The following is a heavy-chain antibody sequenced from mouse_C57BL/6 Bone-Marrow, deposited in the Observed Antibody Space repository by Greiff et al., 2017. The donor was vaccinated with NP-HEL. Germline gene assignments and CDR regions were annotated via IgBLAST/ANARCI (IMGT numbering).Heavy chain of an antibody. J-gene: IGHJ1*03. CDR2: ISSGGDYI. V-gene: IGHV5-9-1*02. CDR1: GFTFSSYA. D-gene: IGHD1-1*01. CDR3: TRHYGSTYWYFDV. Sequence: EVQGVESGEGLVKPGGSLKLSCAASGFTFSSYAMSWVRQTPEKRLEWVAYISSGGDYIYYADTVKGRFTISRDNARNTLYLQLSSLKSEDTAMYYCTRHYGSTYWYFDVWGTGTTVTVSS.